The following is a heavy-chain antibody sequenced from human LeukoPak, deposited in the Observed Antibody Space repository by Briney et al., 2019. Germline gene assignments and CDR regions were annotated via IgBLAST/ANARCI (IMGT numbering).Heavy chain of an antibody. Sequence: PGGSLRLSCAASGFTFSTYTMNWVRQAPGKGLEWVSSITTSSSYIYYADSVKGRFTISRDNAKNSLYLQMNSLRAEDTAVYYCARGIVGATTAGALDYWGRGTLVTVSS. D-gene: IGHD1-26*01. CDR1: GFTFSTYT. CDR2: ITTSSSYI. J-gene: IGHJ4*02. CDR3: ARGIVGATTAGALDY. V-gene: IGHV3-21*01.